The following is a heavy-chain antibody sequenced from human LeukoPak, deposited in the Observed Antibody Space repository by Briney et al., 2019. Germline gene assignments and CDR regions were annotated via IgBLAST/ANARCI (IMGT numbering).Heavy chain of an antibody. Sequence: GGSLKIHCKGSGYIFTSYWIGWVRQMPGKGLEGMGIIYPGDSDTRYSPSFQGRVTISADKSISTAYLQLSSVKASDTAMYYCARTSGLYLGDAFAIWGQGTMVTVSS. D-gene: IGHD6-19*01. J-gene: IGHJ3*02. CDR1: GYIFTSYW. CDR3: ARTSGLYLGDAFAI. V-gene: IGHV5-51*01. CDR2: IYPGDSDT.